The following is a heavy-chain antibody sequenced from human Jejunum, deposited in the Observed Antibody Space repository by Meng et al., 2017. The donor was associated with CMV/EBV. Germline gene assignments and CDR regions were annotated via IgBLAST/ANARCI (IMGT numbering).Heavy chain of an antibody. CDR1: GYTFTSYA. J-gene: IGHJ4*02. D-gene: IGHD3-10*01. V-gene: IGHV1-8*01. CDR2: MNPYSGNT. Sequence: SGYTFTSYASNWVRQAPGQGLEWMGWMNPYSGNTGSAQSFQGRVTLTSNTSIGTAYMELNSLRSEDTAVYYCARGYWSRHNSGSFDNWGQGTLVTVSS. CDR3: ARGYWSRHNSGSFDN.